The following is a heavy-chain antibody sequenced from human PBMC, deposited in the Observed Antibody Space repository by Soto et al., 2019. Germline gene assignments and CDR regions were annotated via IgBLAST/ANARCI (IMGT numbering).Heavy chain of an antibody. CDR1: GGSISSSSW. V-gene: IGHV4-4*02. J-gene: IGHJ4*02. D-gene: IGHD1-7*01. CDR3: TTSHAGELNN. Sequence: QVQLQESGPGLMKPSGTLSLTCAVSGGSISSSSWWIWVRRSPGKGLEWIGEIFESGATNYNPSLKSRLTMSVDKSKNQFSLNLSSLTAADTAVYFCTTSHAGELNNWGQGTLVTVSS. CDR2: IFESGAT.